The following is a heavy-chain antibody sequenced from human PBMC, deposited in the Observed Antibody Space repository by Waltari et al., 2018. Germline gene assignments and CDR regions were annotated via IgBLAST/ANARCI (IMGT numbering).Heavy chain of an antibody. D-gene: IGHD6-19*01. CDR3: AKELTAVAGTVDY. J-gene: IGHJ4*02. V-gene: IGHV3-30*02. Sequence: QVQLVESGGGVVQPGGSLRLSCAASGFTFSSYGMHWVRQAPGKGLEWVAFIRYDGSNKYYADAVKGRFTSSRDNSKNTLYLQMNRLRAEDTAVYYCAKELTAVAGTVDYWGQGTLVTVSS. CDR1: GFTFSSYG. CDR2: IRYDGSNK.